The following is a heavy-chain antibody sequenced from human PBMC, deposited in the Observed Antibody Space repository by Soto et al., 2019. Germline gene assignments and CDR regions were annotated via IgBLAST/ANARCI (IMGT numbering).Heavy chain of an antibody. CDR2: IVVGSGNT. J-gene: IGHJ6*02. CDR1: GFTFTSSS. D-gene: IGHD1-20*01. CDR3: AAPGGITGTTDRSYYYYGMDV. Sequence: ASVKVSCKASGFTFTSSSVQWVRQARGQRLECIGWIVVGSGNTNYAQKFQERVTITRDMSTSTAYMELSSLRSEDTAVYYYAAPGGITGTTDRSYYYYGMDVWAKGPRSPSP. V-gene: IGHV1-58*01.